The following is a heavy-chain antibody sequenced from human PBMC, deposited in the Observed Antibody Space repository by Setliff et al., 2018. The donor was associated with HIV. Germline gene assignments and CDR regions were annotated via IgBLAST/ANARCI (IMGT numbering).Heavy chain of an antibody. D-gene: IGHD4-17*01. V-gene: IGHV4-59*11. CDR1: GGSISSHY. CDR2: IYYNGNT. CDR3: AREIYGGNSRPFDY. Sequence: SGTLSLTCTVSGGSISSHYWSWIRQPPGQGLEWVGYIYYNGNTNYNPSLKSRVTISVDTSKNQLSLKLSSVTAADTAVYYCAREIYGGNSRPFDYWGQGTLVTVSS. J-gene: IGHJ4*02.